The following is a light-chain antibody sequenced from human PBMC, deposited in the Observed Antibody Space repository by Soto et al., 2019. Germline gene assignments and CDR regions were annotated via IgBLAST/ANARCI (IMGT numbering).Light chain of an antibody. Sequence: EIVLTQSPGTLSFSPGERAARSCRASQSSTSSYLAWYQQKPGQAPRLLIYGASYRATGIPDRFSGSGSGTDFTLTISRLEPEDFAVYFCHQYGSSPSTFGQGTKVDI. CDR1: QSSTSSY. CDR3: HQYGSSPST. CDR2: GAS. J-gene: IGKJ1*01. V-gene: IGKV3-20*01.